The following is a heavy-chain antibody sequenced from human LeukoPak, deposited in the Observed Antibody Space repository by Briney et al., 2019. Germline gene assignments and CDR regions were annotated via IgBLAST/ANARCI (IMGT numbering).Heavy chain of an antibody. Sequence: GGSLRLSCAASGFTVNNNYMSWVRQAPGKGLEWVSVIYNGGRTYYADSVKGRFTISRDNSKNTLYLQMNSLRAEDTAVYYCARDDIAAGGTTDLWGQGTLVTVSS. V-gene: IGHV3-53*01. CDR1: GFTVNNNY. J-gene: IGHJ5*02. D-gene: IGHD6-13*01. CDR3: ARDDIAAGGTTDL. CDR2: IYNGGRT.